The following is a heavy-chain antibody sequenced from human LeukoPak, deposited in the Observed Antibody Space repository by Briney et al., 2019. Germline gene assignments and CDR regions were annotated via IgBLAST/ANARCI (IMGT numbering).Heavy chain of an antibody. CDR2: INSDGSST. CDR1: GFTFSSYW. D-gene: IGHD6-13*01. CDR3: ARDGSSSWFHSGYFYWFDP. J-gene: IGHJ5*02. Sequence: GGSLRLSCAAAGFTFSSYWMHWVRQAPGKGLVWISRINSDGSSTSYADSVKGRFTISRDNAKNTLYLQMNSLRAEDTAVYYCARDGSSSWFHSGYFYWFDPWGQGTLVTVSS. V-gene: IGHV3-74*01.